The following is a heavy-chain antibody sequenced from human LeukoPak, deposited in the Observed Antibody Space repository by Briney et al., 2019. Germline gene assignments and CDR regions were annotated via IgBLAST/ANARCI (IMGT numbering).Heavy chain of an antibody. J-gene: IGHJ4*02. CDR3: AGTTERHHLNGFDY. V-gene: IGHV1-69*01. CDR1: GGTFSSYA. CDR2: IIPIFGTA. Sequence: SVKVSCKASGGTFSSYAISWVRQAPGQGSEWMGGIIPIFGTANYAQKFPGRVTITPDESTSTAYMELSSLRSEDTAVYYCAGTTERHHLNGFDYWGQGTLVTVSS. D-gene: IGHD1-14*01.